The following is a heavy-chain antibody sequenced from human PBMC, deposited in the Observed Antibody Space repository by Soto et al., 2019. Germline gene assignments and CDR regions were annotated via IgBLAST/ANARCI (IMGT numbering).Heavy chain of an antibody. CDR2: TYYRSKWYN. J-gene: IGHJ6*02. Sequence: CAISGDSVSSNSAAWNWIRQSPSRGLEWLGRTYYRSKWYNDYAVSVKSRITINPDTSKNQFSLQLNSVTPEDTAVYYCAREDLGYCSSTSCSNYYYYGMDVWGQGTTVTVSS. V-gene: IGHV6-1*01. CDR3: AREDLGYCSSTSCSNYYYYGMDV. D-gene: IGHD2-2*01. CDR1: GDSVSSNSAA.